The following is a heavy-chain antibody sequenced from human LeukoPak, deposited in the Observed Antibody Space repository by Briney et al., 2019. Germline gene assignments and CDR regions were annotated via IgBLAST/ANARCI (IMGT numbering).Heavy chain of an antibody. D-gene: IGHD1-26*01. V-gene: IGHV4-4*07. CDR1: GGSISSYY. J-gene: IGHJ4*02. CDR2: IYTSGST. CDR3: ARENSGSYREFDY. Sequence: SETLSLACTVSGGSISSYYWSWIRQPAGKGLEWMGRIYTSGSTNYNASLKSRVSMSVDTSKNQFSLKLSSVTAADTAVFYCARENSGSYREFDYWGQGTLVTVSS.